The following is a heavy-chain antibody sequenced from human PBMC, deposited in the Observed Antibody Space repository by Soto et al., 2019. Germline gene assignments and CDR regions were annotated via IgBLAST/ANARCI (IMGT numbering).Heavy chain of an antibody. D-gene: IGHD2-2*01. CDR2: IDPSDSYT. J-gene: IGHJ6*02. CDR3: ARFGGIVVVPADYYYYGMDV. V-gene: IGHV5-10-1*01. Sequence: GESLKISCKGSGYSVTSYWISWVRQMPGKGLEWMGRIDPSDSYTNYSPSFQGHVTISADKSISTAYLQWSSLKASDTAMYYCARFGGIVVVPADYYYYGMDVWGQGTTVTVSS. CDR1: GYSVTSYW.